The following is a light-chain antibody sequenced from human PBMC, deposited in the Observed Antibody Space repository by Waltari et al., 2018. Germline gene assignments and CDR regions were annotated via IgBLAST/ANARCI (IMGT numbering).Light chain of an antibody. CDR1: SNDVGGYNS. J-gene: IGLJ2*01. CDR2: DVS. CDR3: SSQSSNDVVL. V-gene: IGLV2-14*01. Sequence: QSALTQPASVSGSPGQSVTIFCAGTSNDVGGYNSVSWYQERPGQAPRVIIYDVSDRPSGVSERFSGSKSGNTASLTISGLQAEDEADYYCSSQSSNDVVLFGGGTKLTVL.